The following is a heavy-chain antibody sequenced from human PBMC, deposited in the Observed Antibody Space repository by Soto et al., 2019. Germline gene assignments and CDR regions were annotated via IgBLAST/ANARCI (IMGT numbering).Heavy chain of an antibody. D-gene: IGHD1-20*01. J-gene: IGHJ6*03. V-gene: IGHV3-23*01. CDR3: AKDGRTRAKYNWNYYYYYMDV. Sequence: GGSLRLSCAASGFTFSSYAMSWVRQAPGKGLEWVSAISGSGGSTYYADSVKGRFTISRDNSKNTLYLQMNSLRAEDTAVYYCAKDGRTRAKYNWNYYYYYMDVWGKGTTVTVSS. CDR2: ISGSGGST. CDR1: GFTFSSYA.